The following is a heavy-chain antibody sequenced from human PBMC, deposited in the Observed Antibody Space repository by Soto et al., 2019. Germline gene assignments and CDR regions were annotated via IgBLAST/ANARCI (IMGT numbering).Heavy chain of an antibody. CDR1: GFTFKNFA. CDR3: AKDAVAYNGEWDWFDL. CDR2: IGGSGSSA. Sequence: EVQLLESGGGLVQPGGSLRLSCVASGFTFKNFAMTWVRQAPGKGMEWVSAIGGSGSSANYADSVKGRFTVSRDDSKSNLYIQMSGLRVDDTALYYCAKDAVAYNGEWDWFDLWGQGTLVTVSS. V-gene: IGHV3-23*01. D-gene: IGHD3-10*01. J-gene: IGHJ5*02.